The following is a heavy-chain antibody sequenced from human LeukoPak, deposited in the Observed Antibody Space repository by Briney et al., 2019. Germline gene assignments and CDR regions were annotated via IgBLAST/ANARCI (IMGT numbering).Heavy chain of an antibody. V-gene: IGHV3-7*03. CDR1: GFTFSSDR. CDR2: IKQDGSEK. D-gene: IGHD3-9*01. Sequence: GGSLRLSCVASGFTFSSDRMSWVRQAPRKGLEWVANIKQDGSEKYYVDSVKGRFTISRDNAKNSLYLQMNSLRAEDTAVYYCARKPLRYFDWLNDYWGQGTLVTVSS. CDR3: ARKPLRYFDWLNDY. J-gene: IGHJ4*02.